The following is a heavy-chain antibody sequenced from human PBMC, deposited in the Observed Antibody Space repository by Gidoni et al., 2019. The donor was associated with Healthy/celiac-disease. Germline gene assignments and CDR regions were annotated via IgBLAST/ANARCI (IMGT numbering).Heavy chain of an antibody. CDR1: GFPFRCEA. CDR3: ARDSRVAASENWFDP. V-gene: IGHV3-30-3*01. CDR2: RSYDGSNK. J-gene: IGHJ5*02. Sequence: QVQLVESGGGVVQPGWSMRLSCAASGFPFRCEAMHWVRQAPGKGLEWVAVRSYDGSNKYYADSVKGRFTISRDNSKNTLYLQMNSLRAEDTAVYYCARDSRVAASENWFDPWGQGTLVTVSS. D-gene: IGHD2-15*01.